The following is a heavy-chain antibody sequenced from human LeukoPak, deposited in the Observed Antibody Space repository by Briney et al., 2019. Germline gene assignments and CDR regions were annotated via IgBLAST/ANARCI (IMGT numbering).Heavy chain of an antibody. CDR1: GFTFSDYY. CDR3: ASNDQSSSERGAFDI. D-gene: IGHD6-6*01. V-gene: IGHV3-11*04. Sequence: GGSLRLSCAASGFTFSDYYMSWIRQAPGKGLEWVSYISSSGSTIYYADSVKGRFAISRDNSKNTLYLQMNSLRAEDTAVYYCASNDQSSSERGAFDIWGQGTMVTVSS. CDR2: ISSSGSTI. J-gene: IGHJ3*02.